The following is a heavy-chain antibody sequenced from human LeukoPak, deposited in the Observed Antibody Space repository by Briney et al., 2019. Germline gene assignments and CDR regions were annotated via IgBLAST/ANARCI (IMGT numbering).Heavy chain of an antibody. CDR1: GASISSGGYS. CDR3: ARGGLRGYSYGQRFDY. CDR2: IYHSGYT. Sequence: SETLSLTCAVSGASISSGGYSWSWIRQPPGKGLEWIGYIYHSGYTYYNPSLKSRVTISMDRSKNQYSLKLSSVTAADTAVYYCARGGLRGYSYGQRFDYWGQGILVTVSS. J-gene: IGHJ4*02. D-gene: IGHD5-18*01. V-gene: IGHV4-30-2*01.